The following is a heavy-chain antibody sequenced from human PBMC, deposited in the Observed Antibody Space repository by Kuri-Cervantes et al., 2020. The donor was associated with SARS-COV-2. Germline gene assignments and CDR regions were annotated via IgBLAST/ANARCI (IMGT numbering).Heavy chain of an antibody. D-gene: IGHD6-6*01. CDR3: ARDLAARLDYYYGMDV. V-gene: IGHV1-69*04. Sequence: SSVKVSCKASGGTFSSYAISWVRQAPGQGLEWMGRIIPILGIANYAQKFQGRVTITADKSTSTAYMGLSSLRSEDTAVYYCARDLAARLDYYYGMDVWGQGTTVTVSS. J-gene: IGHJ6*02. CDR1: GGTFSSYA. CDR2: IIPILGIA.